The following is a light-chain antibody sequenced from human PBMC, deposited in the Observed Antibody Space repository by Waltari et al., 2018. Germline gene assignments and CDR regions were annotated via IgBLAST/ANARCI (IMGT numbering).Light chain of an antibody. CDR2: EVS. CDR1: SSDVGNYNL. V-gene: IGLV2-23*02. J-gene: IGLJ2*01. Sequence: QSALTQPAPVSGSPGQSITIPCNGTSSDVGNYNLVSWYQQHPGKAPKLLISEVSKRPSGVSNRFSGSKSGNTASLTISGLQAEDEADYYCCSYAGSSTFVFGGGTKLTVL. CDR3: CSYAGSSTFV.